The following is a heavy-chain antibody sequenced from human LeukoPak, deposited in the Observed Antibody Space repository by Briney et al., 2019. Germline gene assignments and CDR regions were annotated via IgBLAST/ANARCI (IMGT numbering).Heavy chain of an antibody. CDR3: ARPRWFGEFSS. Sequence: GESLKISCKGSGYSFTDYWIVWVRQMPGKGLEWMGTIYPDDSESKYSPSLEGQVTISADKSISTAYLQWSSLKASDTAMYFCARPRWFGEFSSWGQGTLVTVSS. J-gene: IGHJ4*02. D-gene: IGHD3-10*01. CDR1: GYSFTDYW. CDR2: IYPDDSES. V-gene: IGHV5-51*01.